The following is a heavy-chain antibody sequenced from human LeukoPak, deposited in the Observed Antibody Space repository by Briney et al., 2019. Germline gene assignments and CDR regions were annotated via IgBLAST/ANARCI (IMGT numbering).Heavy chain of an antibody. V-gene: IGHV3-23*01. CDR3: AKGSEGITIFGVVIMRRELGNNWFDP. CDR1: GFTFSSYA. CDR2: ISGSGGST. Sequence: GGSLRLSCAASGFTFSSYAMSWVRQAPGKGLEWVSAISGSGGSTYYADSVKGRFTISRDNSKNTLYLQMNSLRAEDTAVYYCAKGSEGITIFGVVIMRRELGNNWFDPWGQGTLVTVSS. J-gene: IGHJ5*02. D-gene: IGHD3-3*01.